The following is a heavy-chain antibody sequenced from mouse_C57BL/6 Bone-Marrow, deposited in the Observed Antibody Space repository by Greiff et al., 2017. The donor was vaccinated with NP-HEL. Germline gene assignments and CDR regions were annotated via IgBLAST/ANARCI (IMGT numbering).Heavy chain of an antibody. CDR2: IDPSDSET. Sequence: VQLQQSGAELVRPGSSVKLSCKASGYTFTSYWMHWVKQRPIQGLEWIGNIDPSDSETHYNQKFKDKATLTVDKSSSTAYMQLSSLTSEDSAVYYCARCYYSNYSYFDYWGQGTTLTVSS. CDR1: GYTFTSYW. CDR3: ARCYYSNYSYFDY. D-gene: IGHD2-5*01. V-gene: IGHV1-52*01. J-gene: IGHJ2*01.